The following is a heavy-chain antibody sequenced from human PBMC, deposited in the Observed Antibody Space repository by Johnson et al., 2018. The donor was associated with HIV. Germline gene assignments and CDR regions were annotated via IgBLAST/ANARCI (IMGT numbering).Heavy chain of an antibody. Sequence: QVQLVESGGGVVQPGRSLRLSCAASGLTFSSYGMHWVRQAPGKGLEWVSAIGTAGDTYYPGSVKGRFTISRDNSKNTLYLQMNSLRAEDTALYYCARDLGYYYDSSGHDAFDIWGQGTRVTVSS. J-gene: IGHJ3*02. CDR2: IGTAGDT. CDR3: ARDLGYYYDSSGHDAFDI. D-gene: IGHD3-22*01. CDR1: GLTFSSYG. V-gene: IGHV3-33*08.